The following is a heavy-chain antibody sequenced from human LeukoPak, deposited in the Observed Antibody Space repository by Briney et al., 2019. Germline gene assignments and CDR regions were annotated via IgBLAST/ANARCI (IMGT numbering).Heavy chain of an antibody. CDR1: GYTFSDYY. CDR2: INPDSGGT. V-gene: IGHV1-2*02. D-gene: IGHD1-14*01. Sequence: ASVKVSCKASGYTFSDYYMHRVRQAPGQGLEWMGWINPDSGGTKYAQEFQDRVTMTSDTSISTAYMELSRLRSDDTAVYYCARDHLLFRQPPNWFDPWGQGTLVTVSS. CDR3: ARDHLLFRQPPNWFDP. J-gene: IGHJ5*02.